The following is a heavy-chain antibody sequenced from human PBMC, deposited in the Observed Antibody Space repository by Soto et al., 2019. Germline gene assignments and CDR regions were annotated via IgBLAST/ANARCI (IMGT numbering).Heavy chain of an antibody. D-gene: IGHD5-18*01. V-gene: IGHV4-34*01. CDR1: GGSFSGYY. J-gene: IGHJ4*02. CDR3: AMGGYSYGFSY. Sequence: QVQLQQWGAGLLNPSETLSLTCAVFGGSFSGYYWNWIRQPPGKGLEWIGEINHVGSTNYNPSLKSRVTISADTSKNQFSLKLSSVTAADTAVYYCAMGGYSYGFSYWGQGTLVTVSS. CDR2: INHVGST.